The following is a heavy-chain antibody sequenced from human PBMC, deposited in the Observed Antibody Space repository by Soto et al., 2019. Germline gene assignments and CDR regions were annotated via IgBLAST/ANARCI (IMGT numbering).Heavy chain of an antibody. D-gene: IGHD6-19*01. CDR3: ARDQQWLGPFDY. J-gene: IGHJ4*02. CDR1: GFTFSSYA. Sequence: QVQLVQSGGGVVQPGRSLRLSCAASGFTFSSYAMHWVRQAPGKGLEWVAVISYDGSNKYYADSVKGRFTISRDNSKNTLYLQMNSLRAEDTAVYYCARDQQWLGPFDYWGQGTLVTVSS. CDR2: ISYDGSNK. V-gene: IGHV3-30-3*01.